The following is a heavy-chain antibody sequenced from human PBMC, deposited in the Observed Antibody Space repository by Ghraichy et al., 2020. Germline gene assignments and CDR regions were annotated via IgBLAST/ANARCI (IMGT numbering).Heavy chain of an antibody. D-gene: IGHD4-23*01. CDR2: INAGNGNT. V-gene: IGHV1-3*01. CDR3: ARGPTVVKASNPQGQIVIWFDP. J-gene: IGHJ5*02. Sequence: ASVKVSCKASGYTFTSYAMHWVRQAPGQRLEWMGWINAGNGNTKYSQKFQGRVTITRDTSASTAYMELSSLRSEDTAVYYCARGPTVVKASNPQGQIVIWFDPWGQGTLVTVSS. CDR1: GYTFTSYA.